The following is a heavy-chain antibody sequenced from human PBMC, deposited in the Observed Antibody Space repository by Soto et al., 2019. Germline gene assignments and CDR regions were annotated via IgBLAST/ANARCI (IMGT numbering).Heavy chain of an antibody. Sequence: QVQLVQSAAEVKKPGSSVKVSCKASGGTFSSYAISWVRQAPGQGLEWMGGIIPIFGTANYAQKFQVRVTITADESTSTAYMELSSQRSDYTAVYYCARARGGSYPFDYWGQGTLVTVSS. CDR1: GGTFSSYA. D-gene: IGHD1-26*01. J-gene: IGHJ4*02. V-gene: IGHV1-69*01. CDR2: IIPIFGTA. CDR3: ARARGGSYPFDY.